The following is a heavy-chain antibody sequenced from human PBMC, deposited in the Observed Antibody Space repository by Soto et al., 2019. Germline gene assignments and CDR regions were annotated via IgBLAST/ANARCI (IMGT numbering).Heavy chain of an antibody. D-gene: IGHD2-2*01. Sequence: PSETLSLTCSVSGGSISSNSWSWIRQPPGKGPEWIGYISYSGSTNYNLSLMSRLTISIDTSKNQFSLKLSSVTAADTAVYYCVRAAVVVPAAAPGYFDCWGQGTLVTVS. V-gene: IGHV4-59*13. CDR1: GGSISSNS. CDR3: VRAAVVVPAAAPGYFDC. J-gene: IGHJ4*02. CDR2: ISYSGST.